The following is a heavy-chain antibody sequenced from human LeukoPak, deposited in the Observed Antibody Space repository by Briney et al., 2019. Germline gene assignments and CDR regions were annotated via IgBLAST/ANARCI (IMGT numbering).Heavy chain of an antibody. V-gene: IGHV1-2*02. CDR2: IHPHSGAT. J-gene: IGHJ5*02. CDR1: GYTVTDFY. D-gene: IGHD6-13*01. CDR3: AKGVARRSNFWYHRFDP. Sequence: ASVKVSCKASGYTVTDFYLHWLRQAPGQWLEFMGWIHPHSGATFYAPAFEGRFSMTTDTSVNTAYLEVNRLTSNDTAVYYCAKGVARRSNFWYHRFDPWGQGTLVTVSS.